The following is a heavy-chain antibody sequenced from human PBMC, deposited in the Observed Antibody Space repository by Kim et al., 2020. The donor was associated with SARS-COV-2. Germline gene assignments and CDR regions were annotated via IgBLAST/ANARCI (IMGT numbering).Heavy chain of an antibody. J-gene: IGHJ4*02. CDR1: GFTFSSYS. Sequence: GGSLRLSCAASGFTFSSYSMNWVRQAPGKGLEWVSSISSSSSYIYYADSVKGRFTISRDNAKNSLYLQMNSLRAEDTAVYYCARDRYGDYSLFYWGQGTLVTVSS. V-gene: IGHV3-21*01. CDR3: ARDRYGDYSLFY. D-gene: IGHD4-17*01. CDR2: ISSSSSYI.